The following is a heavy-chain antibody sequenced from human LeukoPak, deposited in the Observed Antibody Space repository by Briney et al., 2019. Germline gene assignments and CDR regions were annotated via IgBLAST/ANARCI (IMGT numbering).Heavy chain of an antibody. Sequence: ASVKVSCKASGYTFTSYYMHWVRQAPGQGLEWMGIINPSGGSTSYAQKFQGRVTMTRDTSTSTVYMELSSLRSEDTAVYYCARDGEDIVVVVVATHFFDYWGQGTLVTVSS. V-gene: IGHV1-46*01. CDR1: GYTFTSYY. CDR3: ARDGEDIVVVVVATHFFDY. D-gene: IGHD2-15*01. J-gene: IGHJ4*02. CDR2: INPSGGST.